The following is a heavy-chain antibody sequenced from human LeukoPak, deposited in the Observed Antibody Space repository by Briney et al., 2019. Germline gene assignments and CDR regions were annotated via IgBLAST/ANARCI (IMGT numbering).Heavy chain of an antibody. CDR1: GYSFTSYW. Sequence: GESLKISCKGSGYSFTSYWIGWVRQMPGKGLEWRGIIYPGDSDTRYSPSFQGQVTISADKSISTAYLQWSSLKASDTAMYYCARMPEYYYDSSGFGAEYYFDYWGQGTLVTVSS. CDR3: ARMPEYYYDSSGFGAEYYFDY. V-gene: IGHV5-51*01. D-gene: IGHD3-22*01. CDR2: IYPGDSDT. J-gene: IGHJ4*02.